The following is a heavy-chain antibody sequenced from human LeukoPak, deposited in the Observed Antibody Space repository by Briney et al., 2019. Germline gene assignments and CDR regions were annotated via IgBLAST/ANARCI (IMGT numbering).Heavy chain of an antibody. V-gene: IGHV4-34*01. J-gene: IGHJ4*02. D-gene: IGHD3-16*02. CDR1: GGAFRGYY. Sequence: SETLSLTCPVYGGAFRGYYWSWIRQPPGKGLEWIGEINHSGSTNYNPSLKSRVTISVDTSKNQFSLKLSSVTAADTAVYYCARGSRITFGGVIVSYFDYWGQGTLVTVSS. CDR3: ARGSRITFGGVIVSYFDY. CDR2: INHSGST.